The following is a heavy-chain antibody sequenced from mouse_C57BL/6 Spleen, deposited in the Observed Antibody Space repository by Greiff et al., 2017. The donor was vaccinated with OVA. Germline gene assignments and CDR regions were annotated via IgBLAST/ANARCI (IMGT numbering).Heavy chain of an antibody. CDR2: IDPSDSYT. Sequence: QVQLQQPGAELVMPGASVKLSCKASGYTFTSYWMHWVKQRPGQGLEWIGEIDPSDSYTNYNQKFKGKSTLTVDKSSSTAYMQLSSLTSEDSAVDYCARRSPIYYDYDYWGQGTTLTVSS. D-gene: IGHD2-4*01. CDR1: GYTFTSYW. V-gene: IGHV1-69*01. J-gene: IGHJ2*01. CDR3: ARRSPIYYDYDY.